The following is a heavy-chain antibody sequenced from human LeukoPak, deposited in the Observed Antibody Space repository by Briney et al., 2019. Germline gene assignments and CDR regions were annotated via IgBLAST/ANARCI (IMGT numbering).Heavy chain of an antibody. Sequence: ASVKVSCKVSGYTLTELSMHWVRQAPGKGLEWMGGFDPEDGETIYAQKFQGRVTMTEDTSKDTAYMELSSLRSEDTAVYYCATVRTTYYYDSSGPKDAFDIWGQGTMVTVSS. V-gene: IGHV1-24*01. D-gene: IGHD3-22*01. J-gene: IGHJ3*02. CDR1: GYTLTELS. CDR3: ATVRTTYYYDSSGPKDAFDI. CDR2: FDPEDGET.